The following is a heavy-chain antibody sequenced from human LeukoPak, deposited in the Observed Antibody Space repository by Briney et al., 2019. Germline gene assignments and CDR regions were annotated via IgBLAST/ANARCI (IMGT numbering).Heavy chain of an antibody. J-gene: IGHJ4*02. CDR1: GSTFTTYG. D-gene: IGHD4-17*01. CDR3: ARVMVGRTVTTPFLDY. CDR2: ISGYSGNT. Sequence: ASVKVSCKACGSTFTTYGISWVRQAPGQRLEWMGWISGYSGNTNYAQKLQGRVTMTTDSSTTTAYMELRSLRSDDPEVYYCARVMVGRTVTTPFLDYWGQGTLVTVSS. V-gene: IGHV1-18*04.